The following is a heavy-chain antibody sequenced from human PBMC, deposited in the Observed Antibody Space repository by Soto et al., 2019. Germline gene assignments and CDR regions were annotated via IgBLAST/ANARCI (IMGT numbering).Heavy chain of an antibody. Sequence: KPGESLKISCKGSGYSFTSYWIGWVRQMPGKGLEWMGIIYPGDSDTRYSPSFQGQVTISADKSISTAYLQWSSLKASDTAMYYCARGGPSLKYSSSSFDYCGQRPLVTVFS. CDR1: GYSFTSYW. V-gene: IGHV5-51*01. CDR3: ARGGPSLKYSSSSFDY. CDR2: IYPGDSDT. D-gene: IGHD6-6*01. J-gene: IGHJ4*02.